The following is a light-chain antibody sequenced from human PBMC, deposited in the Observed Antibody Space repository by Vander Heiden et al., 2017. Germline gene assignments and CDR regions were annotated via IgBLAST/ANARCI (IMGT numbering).Light chain of an antibody. V-gene: IGKV2-28*01. J-gene: IGKJ4*01. CDR1: QSLLYRNGYNY. CDR2: LGS. CDR3: MQAIHRLT. Sequence: DIVMIQFPLSLPVTPGEPAVIYLRSSQSLLYRNGYNYLYWYLQKPGQAPRLLIYLGSNRASGVPDRFSGSGSDTDFTLKISRVEAEDVGVYYCMQAIHRLTFGGGTKVEIK.